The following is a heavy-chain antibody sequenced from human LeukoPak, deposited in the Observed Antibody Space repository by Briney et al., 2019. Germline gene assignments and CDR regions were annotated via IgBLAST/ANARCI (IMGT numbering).Heavy chain of an antibody. CDR2: IIPSDGFT. Sequence: GASVKVSCKASGYTFSSYYVHWVRQAPGQGLEWMGMIIPSDGFTSYAQKFQGRVTITRDTSASTAYMELSSLRSEDMAVYYCALSVTSGFGYWGQGTLVTVSS. J-gene: IGHJ4*02. D-gene: IGHD4-17*01. CDR3: ALSVTSGFGY. V-gene: IGHV1-46*01. CDR1: GYTFSSYY.